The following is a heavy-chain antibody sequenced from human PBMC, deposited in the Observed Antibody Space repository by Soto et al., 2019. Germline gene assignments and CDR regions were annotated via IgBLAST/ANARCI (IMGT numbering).Heavy chain of an antibody. CDR3: ARGSSIFGVVYDAFDI. CDR2: INPSGGST. J-gene: IGHJ3*02. V-gene: IGHV1-46*01. CDR1: GYTFTSYY. D-gene: IGHD3-3*01. Sequence: ASVKVSCKASGYTFTSYYMHWVRQAPGQGLEWMGIINPSGGSTSYAQKFQGRVTMTRGTSTSTVYMELSSLRSEDTAVYYCARGSSIFGVVYDAFDIWGQGTMVTVSS.